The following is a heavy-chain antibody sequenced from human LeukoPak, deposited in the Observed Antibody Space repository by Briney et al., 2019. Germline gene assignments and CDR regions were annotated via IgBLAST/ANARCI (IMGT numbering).Heavy chain of an antibody. CDR2: ISDGSRDT. J-gene: IGHJ4*02. CDR1: GFTFSSFT. V-gene: IGHV3-23*01. CDR3: TTRLRNHFDY. Sequence: SGGSLRLSCATSGFTFSSFTMHWVRQATGKGLEWVSTISDGSRDTHYAGSVKGRFTISRDDSQNIVYLQMDSLRAEDTALYYCTTRLRNHFDYWGQGTQVTVSS. D-gene: IGHD5-12*01.